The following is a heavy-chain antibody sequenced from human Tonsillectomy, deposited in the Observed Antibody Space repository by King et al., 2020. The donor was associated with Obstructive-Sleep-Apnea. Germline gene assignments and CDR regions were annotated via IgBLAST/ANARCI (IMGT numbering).Heavy chain of an antibody. Sequence: VQLVESGGGLVKPGGSLRLSCAASGFTFRNAWMSWVRQAPGRGLDWVGRIKSNSDGGTTDYAAPVKGRFTISRDDSKNTLYLQLNSLKTGDTAVYYCTSGFSEGYHYYGVDVWGQGTTVTVSS. CDR1: GFTFRNAW. V-gene: IGHV3-15*01. J-gene: IGHJ6*02. CDR2: IKSNSDGGTT. CDR3: TSGFSEGYHYYGVDV. D-gene: IGHD3-10*01.